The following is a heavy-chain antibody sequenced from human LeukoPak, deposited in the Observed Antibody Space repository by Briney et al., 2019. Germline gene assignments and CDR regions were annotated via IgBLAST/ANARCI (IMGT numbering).Heavy chain of an antibody. J-gene: IGHJ3*02. Sequence: GESLKISCKGSGYSFTSYWIGWVRQMPGKGLDWMGIIYPGDSDTRYSPSFQGQVTISADKSISTAYLQWSSLKASDTAMYYCASPRITGHPEPNDAFDIWGQGTMVTVSS. V-gene: IGHV5-51*01. D-gene: IGHD1-20*01. CDR1: GYSFTSYW. CDR2: IYPGDSDT. CDR3: ASPRITGHPEPNDAFDI.